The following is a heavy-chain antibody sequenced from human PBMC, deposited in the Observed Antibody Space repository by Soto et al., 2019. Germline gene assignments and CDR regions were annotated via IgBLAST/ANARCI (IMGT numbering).Heavy chain of an antibody. V-gene: IGHV1-69*15. Sequence: QVQLVQSGAEVKKPGSSVKVSCKASGGTFSNYAITWVRQAPGQGLEWLGRIIPIFGSANYAQKFQGRVTITADEXTXXASMELSSLRSDDTAVYYCAKDGGKDGYFGNWFDPWGQGTLVTVSS. D-gene: IGHD5-12*01. CDR1: GGTFSNYA. J-gene: IGHJ5*02. CDR3: AKDGGKDGYFGNWFDP. CDR2: IIPIFGSA.